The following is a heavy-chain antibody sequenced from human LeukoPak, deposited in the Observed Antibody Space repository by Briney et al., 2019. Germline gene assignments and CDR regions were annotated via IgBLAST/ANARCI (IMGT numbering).Heavy chain of an antibody. CDR1: GFTFSIYG. Sequence: GRSLRLSCEASGFTFSIYGMHWVRQAPGKGLEWVAVMWYDGTNIYYADSVKGRFTISRDNSKNTLYLQMNNLRAEDTAVYFCVRDGGMDVWGQGTTVTVSS. CDR2: MWYDGTNI. V-gene: IGHV3-33*01. CDR3: VRDGGMDV. J-gene: IGHJ6*02.